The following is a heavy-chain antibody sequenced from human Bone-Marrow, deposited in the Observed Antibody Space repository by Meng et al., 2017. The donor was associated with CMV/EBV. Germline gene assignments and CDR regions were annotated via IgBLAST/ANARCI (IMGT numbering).Heavy chain of an antibody. CDR2: ISAYNGNT. CDR3: ARVTYYDFWSGYFNWFDP. D-gene: IGHD3-3*01. CDR1: GGTFSSYA. V-gene: IGHV1-18*01. J-gene: IGHJ5*02. Sequence: ASVKVSCKASGGTFSSYAISWVRQAPGQGLEWMGWISAYNGNTNYAQKLQGRVTMTTDTSTSTAYMELRSLRSDDTAVYYCARVTYYDFWSGYFNWFDPWGQGTLVTVSS.